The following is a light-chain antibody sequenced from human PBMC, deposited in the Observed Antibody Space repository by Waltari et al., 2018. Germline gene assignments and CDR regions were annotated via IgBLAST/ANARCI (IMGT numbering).Light chain of an antibody. V-gene: IGKV3-15*01. CDR2: GAS. J-gene: IGKJ1*01. CDR1: QSVSSN. Sequence: EIVLTQSPATLSVSPGERANLSCRASQSVSSNLAWYQQKPGQAPRLLIYGASTRATGIPARFSGSGSGTEFTLTISSMQSEDFAVYYCQQYNNWPPWTFGQGTKVEIK. CDR3: QQYNNWPPWT.